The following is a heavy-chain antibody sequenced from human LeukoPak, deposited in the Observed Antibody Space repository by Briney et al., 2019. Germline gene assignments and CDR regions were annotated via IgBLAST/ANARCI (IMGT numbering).Heavy chain of an antibody. V-gene: IGHV3-30*04. CDR1: GFTFSYYA. Sequence: KAGGSLRLSCAASGFTFSYYALHWVRQAPGKGLEWVAVISYDGSNQYYADSVKGRFTISRDNSKNTLYLQMNSLRAEDTAVYYCARTNAVVTAQFDYWGQGTLVTVSS. D-gene: IGHD2-21*02. CDR2: ISYDGSNQ. CDR3: ARTNAVVTAQFDY. J-gene: IGHJ4*02.